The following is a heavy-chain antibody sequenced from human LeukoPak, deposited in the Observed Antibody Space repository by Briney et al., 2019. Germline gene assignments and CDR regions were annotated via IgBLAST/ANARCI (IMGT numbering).Heavy chain of an antibody. CDR3: ARDSGLDY. CDR1: GFPFSSYE. V-gene: IGHV3-48*02. Sequence: GGSLRLSCAASGFPFSSYEMNWVRQAPGKGLEWVSYISSSTSTIYYADSVKGRFTISRDNAKNSLYLQMNSLRDDDTAVYYCARDSGLDYWGQGTLVTVSS. D-gene: IGHD3-10*01. CDR2: ISSSTSTI. J-gene: IGHJ4*02.